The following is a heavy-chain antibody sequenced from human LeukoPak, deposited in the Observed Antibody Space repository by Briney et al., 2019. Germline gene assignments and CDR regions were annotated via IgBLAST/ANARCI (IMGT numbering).Heavy chain of an antibody. Sequence: GGSLRLSCAASRFTFSDYYMSWIRQAPGKGLEWVSYISSSGSTIYYADSVKGRFTISRDNAKNSLYLQMNSLRAEDTAVYYCARGRTIFGGYYYYMDVWGKGTTVTVSS. J-gene: IGHJ6*03. CDR2: ISSSGSTI. CDR1: RFTFSDYY. V-gene: IGHV3-11*01. D-gene: IGHD3-3*01. CDR3: ARGRTIFGGYYYYMDV.